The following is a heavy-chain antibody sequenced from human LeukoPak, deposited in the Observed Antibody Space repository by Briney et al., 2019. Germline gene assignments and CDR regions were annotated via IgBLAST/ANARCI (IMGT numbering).Heavy chain of an antibody. Sequence: GASVKVSCKASGYTFTGYYMHWVRQAPGQGLEWMGWINPNSGGTNYAQKFQGRVTMTRDTSISTAYMELSRLRSDDTAVYYCARDPGDTAMVTAYYYYYYMDVWGKGTTVTVSS. CDR2: INPNSGGT. CDR1: GYTFTGYY. D-gene: IGHD5-18*01. J-gene: IGHJ6*03. V-gene: IGHV1-2*02. CDR3: ARDPGDTAMVTAYYYYYYMDV.